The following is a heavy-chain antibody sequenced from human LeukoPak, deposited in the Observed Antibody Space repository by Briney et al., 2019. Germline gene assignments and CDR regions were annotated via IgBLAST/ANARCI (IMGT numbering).Heavy chain of an antibody. Sequence: GGSLRLSCAASRFTVTNSHMNWVRQAPGKGLEWVSVIYNGDYTSYADSVKGRFTISRDNSKNTLYLQMNSLRAEDTAVYYCARASRWLAFDNWGQGTLVTVSS. CDR2: IYNGDYT. V-gene: IGHV3-66*01. J-gene: IGHJ4*02. CDR1: RFTVTNSH. D-gene: IGHD6-19*01. CDR3: ARASRWLAFDN.